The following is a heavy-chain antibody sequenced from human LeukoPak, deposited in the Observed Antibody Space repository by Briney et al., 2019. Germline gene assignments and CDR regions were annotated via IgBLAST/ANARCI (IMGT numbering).Heavy chain of an antibody. CDR2: IWSDGSYK. J-gene: IGHJ4*02. CDR1: GFTFSRYG. V-gene: IGHV3-33*06. CDR3: AKDDDVGATTAIDY. D-gene: IGHD1-26*01. Sequence: PGGSLRLSCAASGFTFSRYGMHWVRQAPRKGLEWVTVIWSDGSYKYYANSVKGRFTITRDNSKSTLYLQMDSLRAEDTAVYYCAKDDDVGATTAIDYWGQGTLVTVSS.